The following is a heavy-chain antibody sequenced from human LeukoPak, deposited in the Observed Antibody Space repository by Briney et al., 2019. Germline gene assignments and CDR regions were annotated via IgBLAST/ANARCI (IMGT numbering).Heavy chain of an antibody. CDR3: ARDAKGDTPFDY. J-gene: IGHJ4*02. CDR2: IWYDGSNK. CDR1: GFTFSSYG. Sequence: GGSLRLSCAASGFTFSSYGMHWVRQAPGKGLEWVAVIWYDGSNKYYADSVKGRFTISRDNSKNTLYLQMNSLRAEDTAVYYCARDAKGDTPFDYWGQGTLVTVSS. V-gene: IGHV3-33*01. D-gene: IGHD2-15*01.